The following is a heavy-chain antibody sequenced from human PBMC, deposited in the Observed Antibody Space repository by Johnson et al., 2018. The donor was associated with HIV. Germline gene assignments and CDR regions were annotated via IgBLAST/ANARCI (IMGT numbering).Heavy chain of an antibody. CDR1: GFTFDDYA. CDR2: ISWNSGSI. V-gene: IGHV3-9*01. Sequence: VQLVESGGGLVQPGRSLRLSCAASGFTFDDYAMHWVRQAPGKGLEWVSGISWNSGSIAYADSVKGRFTISRDNAKNSLYLQMYSLRADDTTVYYCAKRHGPIVGATHDAFDSWGQGTMVTVSS. J-gene: IGHJ3*02. CDR3: AKRHGPIVGATHDAFDS. D-gene: IGHD1-26*01.